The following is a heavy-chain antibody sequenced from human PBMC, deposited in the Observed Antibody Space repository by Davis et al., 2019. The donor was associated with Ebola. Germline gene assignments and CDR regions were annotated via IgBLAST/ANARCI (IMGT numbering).Heavy chain of an antibody. D-gene: IGHD2-2*01. CDR3: ARQGTTSWDT. Sequence: KVSRKGSGYRFPDQWIAWVRQMPAKGLEWMGIIYPGDSDIRYSPSFQGQVTFSVDKSNRTAYLHWNSLTASDTATYYCARQGTTSWDTWGQGTLVTVSS. J-gene: IGHJ5*02. CDR1: GYRFPDQW. V-gene: IGHV5-51*01. CDR2: IYPGDSDI.